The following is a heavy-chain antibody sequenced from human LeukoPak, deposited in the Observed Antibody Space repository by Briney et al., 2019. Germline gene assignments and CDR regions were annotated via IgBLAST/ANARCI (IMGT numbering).Heavy chain of an antibody. CDR1: GYTFTGYY. Sequence: ASVKVSCKASGYTFTGYYMHWVRQAPGQGLEWMGWINPNSGGTNYAQKFQGRVTMTRDTSISTAYMELSSLRSEDTAVYYCARAEPFDYGDYVAYYYYYMDVWGKGTTVTISS. D-gene: IGHD4-17*01. J-gene: IGHJ6*03. CDR2: INPNSGGT. CDR3: ARAEPFDYGDYVAYYYYYMDV. V-gene: IGHV1-2*02.